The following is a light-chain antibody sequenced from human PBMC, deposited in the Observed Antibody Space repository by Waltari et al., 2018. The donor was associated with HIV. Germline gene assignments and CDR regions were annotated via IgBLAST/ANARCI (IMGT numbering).Light chain of an antibody. CDR1: SSNIGSHS. Sequence: QSVLTQPPSASGTPGQRVTISCSGSSSNIGSHSVTWYQQLPGTAPKLLIYTNDQRPSGVPDRFSGSKSGTSASLAITGLQSKDEADYYCAAWDDSLIGVIFGGGTKLTVL. J-gene: IGLJ2*01. V-gene: IGLV1-44*01. CDR2: TND. CDR3: AAWDDSLIGVI.